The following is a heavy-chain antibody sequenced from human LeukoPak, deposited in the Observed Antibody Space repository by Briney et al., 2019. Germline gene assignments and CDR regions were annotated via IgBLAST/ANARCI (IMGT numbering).Heavy chain of an antibody. CDR1: GYTFTSYG. V-gene: IGHV1-18*01. D-gene: IGHD2-15*01. CDR3: ARRAVVAPAFDI. J-gene: IGHJ3*02. Sequence: ASVKVSCKASGYTFTSYGISWVRQAPGQGLEWMGWISAYNGNTNYAQKLQGSVTMTTDTSTSTAYMELRSLRSDDTAVYYCARRAVVAPAFDIWGQGTMVTVSS. CDR2: ISAYNGNT.